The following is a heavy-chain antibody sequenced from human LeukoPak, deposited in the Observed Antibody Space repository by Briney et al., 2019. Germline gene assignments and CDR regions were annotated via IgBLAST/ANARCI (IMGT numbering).Heavy chain of an antibody. J-gene: IGHJ4*02. CDR2: ISYDGSNK. V-gene: IGHV3-30*18. D-gene: IGHD3-10*01. CDR1: GFTFSSYG. Sequence: PGRSLRLSCAASGFTFSSYGMHWVRQAPGKGLEWVAGISYDGSNKYYADSVKGRFTISRDNSKNTLYLQMNSLRAEDTAVYYCAKPPYYGSGMWFDYWGQGTLVTVSS. CDR3: AKPPYYGSGMWFDY.